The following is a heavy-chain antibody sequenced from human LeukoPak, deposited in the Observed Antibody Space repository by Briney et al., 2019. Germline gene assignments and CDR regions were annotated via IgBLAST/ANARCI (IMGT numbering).Heavy chain of an antibody. V-gene: IGHV4-39*01. CDR3: ARRDYGDFWFDP. Sequence: SAETLSLTCTVSGGSISSSSYYWGWIRQPPGKGLEWIGSSYYSESTYYNPSLKSRVTISVDTSKNQFSLKLSSVTAADTAVYYCARRDYGDFWFDPWGQGTLVTVSS. CDR2: SYYSEST. D-gene: IGHD4-17*01. CDR1: GGSISSSSYY. J-gene: IGHJ5*02.